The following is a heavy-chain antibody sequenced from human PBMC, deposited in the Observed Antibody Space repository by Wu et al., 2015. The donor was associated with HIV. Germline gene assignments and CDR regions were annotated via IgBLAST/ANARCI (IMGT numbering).Heavy chain of an antibody. CDR3: ARDRYYGSGSYVY. D-gene: IGHD3-10*01. V-gene: IGHV1-69*01. CDR1: GGTFTSYA. J-gene: IGHJ4*02. CDR2: ISPISETP. Sequence: QVQLVQSGAEVKKSGSSVKISCVASGGTFTSYAFTWVRQVPGQGLEWMGGISPISETPDYAQRFQDRVTITTDESTATVYLELSSLTSEDTAVYYCARDRYYGSGSYVYWGQGTLVTVSS.